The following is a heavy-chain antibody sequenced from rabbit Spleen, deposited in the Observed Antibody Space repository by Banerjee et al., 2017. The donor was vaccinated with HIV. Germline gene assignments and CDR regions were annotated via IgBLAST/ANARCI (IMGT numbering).Heavy chain of an antibody. CDR2: IDVTKSPRS. Sequence: QSLEESGGDLVKPGASLTLTCKASGLDLSANYWMCWVRQAPGKGLEWIACIDVTKSPRSYYATWAKGRFTISETSSTTVTLQMTSLTAADTATYFCARDAAGREDFNLWGPGTLVTVS. CDR1: GLDLSANYW. D-gene: IGHD4-2*01. CDR3: ARDAAGREDFNL. V-gene: IGHV1S40*01. J-gene: IGHJ4*01.